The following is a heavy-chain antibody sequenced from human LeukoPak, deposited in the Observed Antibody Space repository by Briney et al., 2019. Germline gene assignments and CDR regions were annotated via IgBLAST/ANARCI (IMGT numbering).Heavy chain of an antibody. CDR3: ARESVGATALVGYAFDI. J-gene: IGHJ3*02. Sequence: PSETLSLTCTVSGYSISSGYYWGWIRQPPGKGLEWIGSIYHSGSTYYNPSLKSRVTISVDTSKNQFSLKLSSVTAADTAVYYCARESVGATALVGYAFDIWGQGTMVTVSS. CDR1: GYSISSGYY. CDR2: IYHSGST. D-gene: IGHD1-26*01. V-gene: IGHV4-38-2*02.